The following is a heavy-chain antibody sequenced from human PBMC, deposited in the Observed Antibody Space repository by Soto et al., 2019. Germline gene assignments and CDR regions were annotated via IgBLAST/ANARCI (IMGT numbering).Heavy chain of an antibody. Sequence: PSETLSLTCTVSGGSISSGDYYWSWIRQPPGKGLEWIGYIYYSGSTYYNPSLKSRVTISVDTSKNQFSLKLSSVTAADTAVYYCAREGYCSGGSCYNGSPDYWGQGTLVTVSS. J-gene: IGHJ4*02. CDR3: AREGYCSGGSCYNGSPDY. V-gene: IGHV4-30-4*01. CDR1: GGSISSGDYY. CDR2: IYYSGST. D-gene: IGHD2-15*01.